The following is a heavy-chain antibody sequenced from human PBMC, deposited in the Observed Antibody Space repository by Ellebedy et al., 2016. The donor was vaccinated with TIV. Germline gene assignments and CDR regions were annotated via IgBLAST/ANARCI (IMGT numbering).Heavy chain of an antibody. CDR1: GFTLGNYA. CDR2: ISGSVASI. Sequence: PGGSLRLSCSASGFTLGNYAMSWVRQAPGKGLEGVSIISGSVASIYYSDSVKGRFTISRDISKNTLYLQMNNLRADDTAVYYCAKGSIPAGLTCLDYWGQGTLVTVSS. V-gene: IGHV3-23*01. D-gene: IGHD6-13*01. CDR3: AKGSIPAGLTCLDY. J-gene: IGHJ4*02.